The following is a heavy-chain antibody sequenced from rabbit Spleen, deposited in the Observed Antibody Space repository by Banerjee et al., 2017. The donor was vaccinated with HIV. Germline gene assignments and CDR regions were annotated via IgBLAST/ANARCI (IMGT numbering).Heavy chain of an antibody. D-gene: IGHD2-1*01. CDR3: ARGSATMTMVITGYYFNL. CDR2: IYTGSSGST. V-gene: IGHV1S40*01. J-gene: IGHJ4*01. CDR1: GFSFSSSYY. Sequence: QSLEESGGDLVKPGASLTLTCTASGFSFSSSYYMCWVRQAPGKGLECIACIYTGSSGSTYYASWAKGRFTISKPSSTTVTLQMTSLTAADTATYFCARGSATMTMVITGYYFNLWGQGTLVTVS.